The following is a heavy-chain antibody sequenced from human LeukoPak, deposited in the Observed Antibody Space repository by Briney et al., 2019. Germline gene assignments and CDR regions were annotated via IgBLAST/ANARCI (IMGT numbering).Heavy chain of an antibody. CDR2: INPDGSNM. D-gene: IGHD3-3*01. CDR3: VSGFLQWLY. CDR1: GFSFSSYW. Sequence: GGSLRLSCAASGFSFSSYWMSWVRQAPGKGLECVANINPDGSNMLYVDSVKGRFTISRDNAKNSLYLQMNNLRAEDTAVYFCVSGFLQWLYWGQGTLVTVSS. J-gene: IGHJ4*02. V-gene: IGHV3-7*01.